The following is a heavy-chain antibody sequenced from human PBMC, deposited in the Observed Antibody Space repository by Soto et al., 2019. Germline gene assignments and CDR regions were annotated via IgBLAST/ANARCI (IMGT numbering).Heavy chain of an antibody. J-gene: IGHJ4*02. CDR3: ARSREFDY. Sequence: SETLSLTCGVSGGSLSGATYSWNWIRQPPGKGLEWIGYIFPSGTTYYNPSLKSRVTISIDVSKNQLSLSLRSLTAADTAVYYCARSREFDYWSQGTLVTVSS. CDR1: GGSLSGATYS. CDR2: IFPSGTT. V-gene: IGHV4-30-2*01.